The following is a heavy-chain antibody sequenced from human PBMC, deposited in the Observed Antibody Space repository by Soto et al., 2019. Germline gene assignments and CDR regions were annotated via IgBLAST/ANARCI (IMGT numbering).Heavy chain of an antibody. D-gene: IGHD3-3*01. CDR3: AHIRLGDTSPDDNGLDV. Sequence: QITLKEAGPTLVKPTQTLRLTCTFSGFSLSTTGEGVFWIRQPPGKAPEWLALGHWNDDKRYSPSLRARLTTRKDTSRNQVVLSLTNWDPVDTGTYCCAHIRLGDTSPDDNGLDVWGQGTTVIVSS. CDR2: GHWNDDK. CDR1: GFSLSTTGEG. J-gene: IGHJ6*02. V-gene: IGHV2-5*01.